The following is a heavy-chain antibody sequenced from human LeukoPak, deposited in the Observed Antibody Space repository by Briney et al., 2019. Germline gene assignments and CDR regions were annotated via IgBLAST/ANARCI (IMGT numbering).Heavy chain of an antibody. Sequence: GETLKISCKVSGYSFTSYCIGWVRQMPGKGLEWMGIIYPGDSGPTYSPSFQGQVTISVNKSINTAYLQWSSLQASDTAMYYCGMSGDRVPLQDDVFDVWGQGTMVTVST. CDR1: GYSFTSYC. V-gene: IGHV5-51*01. J-gene: IGHJ3*01. CDR2: IYPGDSGP. CDR3: GMSGDRVPLQDDVFDV. D-gene: IGHD1-26*01.